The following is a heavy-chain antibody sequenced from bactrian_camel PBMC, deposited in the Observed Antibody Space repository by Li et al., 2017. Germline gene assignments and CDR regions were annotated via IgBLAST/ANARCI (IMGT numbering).Heavy chain of an antibody. Sequence: HVQLVESGGGSVQAGGSLRLSCAASGYTSVWYCMGWFRQAPGKKREEVATTGGIGTTTYADFVKGRFTISKDNAKNTVWLQMNTLKSEDTDRYYCVGIGSYCSGGYCYQLGDIYWGQATQVTVS. V-gene: IGHV3S55*01. CDR2: TGGIGTT. CDR1: GYTSVWYC. CDR3: VGIGSYCSGGYCYQLGDIY. J-gene: IGHJ4*01. D-gene: IGHD2*01.